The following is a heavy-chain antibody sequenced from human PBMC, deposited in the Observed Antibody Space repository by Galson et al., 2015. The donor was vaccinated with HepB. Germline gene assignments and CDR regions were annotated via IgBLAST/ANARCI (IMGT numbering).Heavy chain of an antibody. Sequence: QSGAEVKKPGESLRISCKASGYTFTSYGISWVRQAPGQGLEWMGWISAYNGNTNYAQNFQGRVTMTRDTSISTAYMDLSGLRSDDTAVYFCAREGLGDSDTNWFDPWGQGTLVFVSS. J-gene: IGHJ5*02. CDR1: GYTFTSYG. D-gene: IGHD3-16*01. CDR3: AREGLGDSDTNWFDP. CDR2: ISAYNGNT. V-gene: IGHV1-18*04.